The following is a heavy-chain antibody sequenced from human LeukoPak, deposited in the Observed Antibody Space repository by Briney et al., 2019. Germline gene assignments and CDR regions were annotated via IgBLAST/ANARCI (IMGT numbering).Heavy chain of an antibody. Sequence: GGSLRLSCAASGFTFSSYEMNWVRQAPGKGLEWVSYIRGSSSTIYYADSVKGRFTISRDNAKNSLYLQMNSLRAEDTGVYYCVISSGWKGGYYFDFWGQGTLVTV. CDR3: VISSGWKGGYYFDF. CDR1: GFTFSSYE. D-gene: IGHD6-19*01. CDR2: IRGSSSTI. V-gene: IGHV3-48*03. J-gene: IGHJ4*02.